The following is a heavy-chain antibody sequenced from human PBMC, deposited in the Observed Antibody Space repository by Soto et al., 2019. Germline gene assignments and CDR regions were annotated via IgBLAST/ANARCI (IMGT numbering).Heavy chain of an antibody. V-gene: IGHV1-18*01. Sequence: GASVKVSCKPSGYRLSSFGVNWVRQAPGQGLEWVGWVDAYSGDTNYAQKFQGRVTMTADTSTSTAYMEVRSLRSDDTAVYYCATGAAGTPALVIWGQGTLGTVSS. CDR1: GYRLSSFG. CDR2: VDAYSGDT. CDR3: ATGAAGTPALVI. J-gene: IGHJ4*02. D-gene: IGHD2-2*01.